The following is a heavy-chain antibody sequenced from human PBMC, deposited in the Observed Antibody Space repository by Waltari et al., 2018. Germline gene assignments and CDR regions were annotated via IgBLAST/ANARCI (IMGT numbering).Heavy chain of an antibody. Sequence: QVQLVQSGAEVKKPGASVKVSCKASGYTFTGYYIHWVRQAPGQGLEWMGRINPNSGGTNYAQKFQGRVTMTRDTSISTAYMELSRLRSDDTAVYYCAAVGPGILTGYYIEDYWGQGTLVTVSS. CDR3: AAVGPGILTGYYIEDY. CDR1: GYTFTGYY. D-gene: IGHD3-9*01. J-gene: IGHJ4*02. CDR2: INPNSGGT. V-gene: IGHV1-2*06.